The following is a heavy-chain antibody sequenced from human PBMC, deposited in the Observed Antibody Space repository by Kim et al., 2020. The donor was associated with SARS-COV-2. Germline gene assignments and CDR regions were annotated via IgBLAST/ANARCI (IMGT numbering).Heavy chain of an antibody. J-gene: IGHJ6*02. Sequence: ADSVKGRFTNSRDHAKNTLYLQMNSLRAEDTAVYYCARVDPQYYYYGMDVWGQGTTVTVSS. V-gene: IGHV3-74*01. CDR3: ARVDPQYYYYGMDV.